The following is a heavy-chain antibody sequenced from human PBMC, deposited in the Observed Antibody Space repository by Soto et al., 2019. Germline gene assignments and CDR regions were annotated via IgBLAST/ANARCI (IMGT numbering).Heavy chain of an antibody. V-gene: IGHV1-18*01. J-gene: IGHJ3*02. D-gene: IGHD3-22*01. CDR3: ARVAYYYDSSGYYDAFDI. CDR2: ISAYNGNT. Sequence: QVQLVQSGAEVKKPGASVKVSCKASGYTFTSYGISWVRQAPGQGLEWMGWISAYNGNTKYPQKLQGRVTMTTDTTTSTAYMELRSLRSDDTAVYYCARVAYYYDSSGYYDAFDIWGLGTMVTVAS. CDR1: GYTFTSYG.